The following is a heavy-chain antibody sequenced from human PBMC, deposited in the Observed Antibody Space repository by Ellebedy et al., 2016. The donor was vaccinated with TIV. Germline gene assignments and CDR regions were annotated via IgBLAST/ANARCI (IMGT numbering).Heavy chain of an antibody. CDR3: ARGPLSAAGDY. CDR1: GYTFTSYH. CDR2: IKSGGYVT. J-gene: IGHJ4*02. D-gene: IGHD6-13*01. Sequence: AASVKVSCKASGYTFTSYHIHWVRQAPGQGLQWMGIIKSGGYVTIYAQEFQGRVTMTTDTSTSTAYMELRSLKSDDTAVYYCARGPLSAAGDYWGQGTLVTVSS. V-gene: IGHV1-46*01.